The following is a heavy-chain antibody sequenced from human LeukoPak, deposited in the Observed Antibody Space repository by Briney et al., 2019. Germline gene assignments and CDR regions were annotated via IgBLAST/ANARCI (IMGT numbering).Heavy chain of an antibody. D-gene: IGHD3-10*01. CDR1: GYTFTGYY. Sequence: GASVKVSCKASGYTFTGYYMHWVRQAPGQCLEWMGWINPNSGATNYAQKFQGRVTMTRDTSISTAYMELSRLRSDDTAVYYCARDNGSGSHLLNWFDPWGQGTLVTVSS. V-gene: IGHV1-2*02. CDR3: ARDNGSGSHLLNWFDP. J-gene: IGHJ5*02. CDR2: INPNSGAT.